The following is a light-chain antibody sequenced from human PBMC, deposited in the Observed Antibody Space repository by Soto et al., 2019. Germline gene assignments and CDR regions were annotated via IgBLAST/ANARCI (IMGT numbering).Light chain of an antibody. CDR3: QHFVNSLTRT. V-gene: IGKV3-20*01. CDR2: GAS. Sequence: EIVLTQSPGTLSLSPGERATLSCRASQSDSSTYLIWYQQKPGQAPRLLIYGASSRATGVPDRFSGGGSGTDFTLSITRLEPEDFALYYCQHFVNSLTRTFGQGTKVEIK. J-gene: IGKJ1*01. CDR1: QSDSSTY.